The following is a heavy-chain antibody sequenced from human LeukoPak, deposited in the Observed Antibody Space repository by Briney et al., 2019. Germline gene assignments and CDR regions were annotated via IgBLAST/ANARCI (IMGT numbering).Heavy chain of an antibody. CDR3: AKDVQITMVRGVIPHYFDY. CDR1: GFTFRHYA. Sequence: GGSLRLSCAASGFTFRHYAMTWVRQAPGKGLEWLSAVSGSGSNTYYADSVKGRFTISRDNSKNTLYLQMNSLRAEDTAVYYCAKDVQITMVRGVIPHYFDYWGQGTLVTVSS. V-gene: IGHV3-23*01. CDR2: VSGSGSNT. D-gene: IGHD3-10*01. J-gene: IGHJ4*02.